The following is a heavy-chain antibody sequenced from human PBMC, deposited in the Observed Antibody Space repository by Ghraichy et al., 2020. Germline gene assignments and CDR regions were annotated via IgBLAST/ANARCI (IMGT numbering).Heavy chain of an antibody. V-gene: IGHV1-24*01. CDR3: ATGSSYGDYESLEYYFDY. CDR1: GYTLTELS. CDR2: FDPEDGET. Sequence: ASVKVSCKVSGYTLTELSMHWVRQAPGKGLEWMGGFDPEDGETIYAQKFQGRVTMTEDTSTDTAYMELSSLRSEDTAVYYCATGSSYGDYESLEYYFDYWGQGTLVTVSS. D-gene: IGHD4-17*01. J-gene: IGHJ4*02.